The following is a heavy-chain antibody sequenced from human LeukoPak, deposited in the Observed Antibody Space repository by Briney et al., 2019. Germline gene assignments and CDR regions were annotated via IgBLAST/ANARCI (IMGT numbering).Heavy chain of an antibody. CDR3: AKALPYYYDSSGYYYAEYFQH. D-gene: IGHD3-22*01. J-gene: IGHJ1*01. Sequence: GGSLRLSCAASGFTFSSYAMSWVRQAPGKGLEWVSAISGSGGSTYYADSVKGRFTISRDNSKNTLYLQMNSLRAEDTAVYYCAKALPYYYDSSGYYYAEYFQHWGQGTLVTVSS. V-gene: IGHV3-23*01. CDR2: ISGSGGST. CDR1: GFTFSSYA.